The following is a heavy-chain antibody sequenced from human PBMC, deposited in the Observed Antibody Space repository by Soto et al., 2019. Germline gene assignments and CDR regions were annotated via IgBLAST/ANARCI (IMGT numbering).Heavy chain of an antibody. D-gene: IGHD2-21*02. CDR3: ARVGSDYYFDY. CDR1: GGSISRGGYY. Sequence: PSETLSLTCTVSGGSISRGGYYWSWIRQHPGKGLERIGYIYYSGSTYYNLSLKSRGTISVDTSKNQFSLKLSSVTAADTAVYYCARVGSDYYFDYWGQGTLVTVSS. CDR2: IYYSGST. V-gene: IGHV4-31*03. J-gene: IGHJ4*02.